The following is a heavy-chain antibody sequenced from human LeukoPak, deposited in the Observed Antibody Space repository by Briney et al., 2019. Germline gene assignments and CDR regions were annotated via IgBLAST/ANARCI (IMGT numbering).Heavy chain of an antibody. Sequence: GGSLRLSCAASGFTFSSYAMNWVRQAPGKGLEWVSGISGSGGSTNYADSVKGRFTISRDNSKNTLYLQMNSLRAEDTAVYYCAKAIVAAVAGTDYWGQGTLVTVSS. CDR1: GFTFSSYA. D-gene: IGHD6-19*01. CDR3: AKAIVAAVAGTDY. V-gene: IGHV3-23*01. J-gene: IGHJ4*02. CDR2: ISGSGGST.